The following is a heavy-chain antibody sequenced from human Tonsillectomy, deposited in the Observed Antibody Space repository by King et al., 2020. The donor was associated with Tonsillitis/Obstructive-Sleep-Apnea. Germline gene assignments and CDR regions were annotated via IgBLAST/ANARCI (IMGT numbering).Heavy chain of an antibody. D-gene: IGHD2-2*01. CDR2: IIPILGIA. V-gene: IGHV1-69*04. CDR1: GGTFSSYA. Sequence: VQLVQSGAEVKKPGSSVKVSCKASGGTFSSYAISWVRQAPGQGLEWMGRIIPILGIANYAQKFQGRVTITADKSTSTAYMELSSLRSEDTAVYYCARSGSGVPDAMGTFDIWGQGTMVTVSS. CDR3: ARSGSGVPDAMGTFDI. J-gene: IGHJ3*02.